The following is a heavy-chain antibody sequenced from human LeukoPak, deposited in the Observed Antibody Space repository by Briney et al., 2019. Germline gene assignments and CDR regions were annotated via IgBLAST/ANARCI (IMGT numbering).Heavy chain of an antibody. D-gene: IGHD5-12*01. V-gene: IGHV4-59*08. CDR2: IYYSGST. CDR1: GGSVSTYY. J-gene: IGHJ4*02. Sequence: SETLSLTCTVSGGSVSTYYWSWIRQPPGKGLEWIGNIYYSGSTNYNPSLKSRVTISLDTSKNQFSLKLSSVTAADTAVYYCASAAGWLRIDFWGQGTLVTVSS. CDR3: ASAAGWLRIDF.